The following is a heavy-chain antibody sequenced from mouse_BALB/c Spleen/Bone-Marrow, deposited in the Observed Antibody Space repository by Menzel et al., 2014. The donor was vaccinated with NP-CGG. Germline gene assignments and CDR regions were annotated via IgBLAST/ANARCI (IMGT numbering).Heavy chain of an antibody. J-gene: IGHJ2*01. CDR3: ARKYGDY. D-gene: IGHD2-10*02. CDR1: GYPFSGYW. CDR2: IYPGDGET. V-gene: IGHV1-80*01. Sequence: VQLQQSGAEVVRPGSSVKISCKASGYPFSGYWMNWVKQRHGQGLEWIGHIYPGDGETNYNGKFKGKATLTVDKSSTIAYMQLMSLTAEDSAVNFYARKYGDYWGQGTTLTVSS.